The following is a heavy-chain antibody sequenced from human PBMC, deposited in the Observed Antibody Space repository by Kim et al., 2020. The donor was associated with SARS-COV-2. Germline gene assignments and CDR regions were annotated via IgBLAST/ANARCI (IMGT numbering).Heavy chain of an antibody. CDR3: ARGSGWAFDY. CDR2: ISIGNDDT. CDR1: GYTIMNYV. Sequence: ASVKVSCKTSGYTIMNYVMHWGRQAPGQRPEWMGLISIGNDDTKFSQKFRGRVTITRDTSASTAYMEVTSLRSEDTAMYYCARGSGWAFDYWGQGTLITVAS. V-gene: IGHV1-3*04. D-gene: IGHD6-19*01. J-gene: IGHJ4*02.